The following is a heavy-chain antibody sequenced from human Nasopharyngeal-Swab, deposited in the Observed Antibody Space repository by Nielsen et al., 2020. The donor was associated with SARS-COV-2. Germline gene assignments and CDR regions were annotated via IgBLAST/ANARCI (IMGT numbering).Heavy chain of an antibody. Sequence: WIRQPPGKGLEWVSSISSSSSYIYYADSVKGRFTISRDNAKNSLYLQMNSLRAEDTAVYYCASSPFNSNCSSSSCYARVVNGFDPWGQGTLVTVSS. CDR2: ISSSSSYI. V-gene: IGHV3-21*01. CDR3: ASSPFNSNCSSSSCYARVVNGFDP. D-gene: IGHD2-2*01. J-gene: IGHJ5*02.